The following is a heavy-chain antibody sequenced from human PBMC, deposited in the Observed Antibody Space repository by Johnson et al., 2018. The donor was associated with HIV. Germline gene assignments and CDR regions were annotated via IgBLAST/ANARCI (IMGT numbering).Heavy chain of an antibody. J-gene: IGHJ3*02. D-gene: IGHD1-26*01. Sequence: QVQLVESGGGVVQPGRSLRLSCAASGFTFSSYGMHWVRQAPGKGLEWVAFIRYDGSNKYYADSVKGRFTISRDNSKNTLYLQMNSLTAEDTAFYYCARGWVGATLRAFDIWGQGTMVTVSS. V-gene: IGHV3-33*01. CDR2: IRYDGSNK. CDR3: ARGWVGATLRAFDI. CDR1: GFTFSSYG.